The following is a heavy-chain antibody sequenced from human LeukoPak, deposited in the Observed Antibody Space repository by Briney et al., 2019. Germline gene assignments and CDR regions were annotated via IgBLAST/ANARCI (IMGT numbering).Heavy chain of an antibody. V-gene: IGHV4-59*01. J-gene: IGHJ5*01. D-gene: IGHD1-1*01. CDR2: VYYSGGI. CDR3: ARGNGVNWFDY. CDR1: GGSMTSYY. Sequence: SETLSLTCTVSGGSMTSYYWSWIRQPPGKGLEWIGYVYYSGGINYNPSLKSRVTISVDTSKNQFSLRLSSVTAADTAVYYCARGNGVNWFDYWGQGTLVTVSS.